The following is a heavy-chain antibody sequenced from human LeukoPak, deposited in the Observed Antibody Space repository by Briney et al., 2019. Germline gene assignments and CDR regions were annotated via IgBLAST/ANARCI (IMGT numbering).Heavy chain of an antibody. CDR3: ARAMELGMDY. Sequence: GGSLRLSCAASGFTFSNYYMGWIRQAPGKGLEWVSYISSSGSPIYYADSVKGRFTISRDNAKNSLYLQMNSLRAEDTAVYYCARAMELGMDYWGQGTLATVSS. J-gene: IGHJ4*02. V-gene: IGHV3-11*04. D-gene: IGHD7-27*01. CDR2: ISSSGSPI. CDR1: GFTFSNYY.